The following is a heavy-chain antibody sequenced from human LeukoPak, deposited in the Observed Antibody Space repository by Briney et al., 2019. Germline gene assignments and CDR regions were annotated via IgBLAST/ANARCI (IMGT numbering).Heavy chain of an antibody. CDR2: ISSSSSYI. Sequence: PGGSLRLPCAASGFTFSSYSMNWVRQAPGKGLEWVSSISSSSSYIYYADSVKGRFTISRDNAKNSLYLQMNSLRAEDTAVYYCARDFGVVVVPAAPGVGFDYWGQGTLVTVSS. V-gene: IGHV3-21*01. D-gene: IGHD2-2*01. J-gene: IGHJ4*02. CDR1: GFTFSSYS. CDR3: ARDFGVVVVPAAPGVGFDY.